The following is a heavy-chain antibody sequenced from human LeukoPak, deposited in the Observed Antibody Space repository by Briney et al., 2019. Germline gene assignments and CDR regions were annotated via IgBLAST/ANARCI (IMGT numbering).Heavy chain of an antibody. CDR3: ARASDSGDWHLGY. Sequence: SETLSHTCTVSGDFISRYYWSWIRQSPGKGLEWIGYVYDRGGTNYNPSLKSRAIISADTSKNQFSLKVTSVTAADTAVYYCARASDSGDWHLGYWGQGTLVTVSS. V-gene: IGHV4-59*01. CDR2: VYDRGGT. D-gene: IGHD2-21*02. J-gene: IGHJ4*02. CDR1: GDFISRYY.